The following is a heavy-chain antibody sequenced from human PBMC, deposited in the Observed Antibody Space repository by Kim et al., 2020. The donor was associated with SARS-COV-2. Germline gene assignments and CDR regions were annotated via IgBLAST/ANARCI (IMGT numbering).Heavy chain of an antibody. J-gene: IGHJ6*02. CDR3: ATAAAVVVPAAMRERDYYYYYGMYV. D-gene: IGHD2-2*01. CDR1: GYTLTELS. V-gene: IGHV1-24*01. Sequence: ASVKVSCKVSGYTLTELSMHWVRQAPGKGLEWMGGFDPEDGETIYAQKFQGRVTMTEDTSTDTAYMELSSLRSEDTAVYYCATAAAVVVPAAMRERDYYYYYGMYVWGQGTTVTVSS. CDR2: FDPEDGET.